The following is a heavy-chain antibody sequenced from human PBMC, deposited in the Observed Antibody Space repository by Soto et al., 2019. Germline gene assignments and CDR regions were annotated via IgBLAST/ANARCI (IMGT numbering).Heavy chain of an antibody. J-gene: IGHJ4*02. CDR2: ISCCGGST. CDR1: GFNFKKFA. V-gene: IGHV3-23*01. D-gene: IGHD6-19*01. CDR3: AKADGEQWLIPHLDN. Sequence: EVQLLESGGGVVQPGGSLRLSCVASGFNFKKFAMSWARQAPGEGLEWVSGISCCGGSTSYADSVKGRFSTARDDSKNTLSLQMNGLRVEDTAQYFCAKADGEQWLIPHLDNWGQGTLVTVS.